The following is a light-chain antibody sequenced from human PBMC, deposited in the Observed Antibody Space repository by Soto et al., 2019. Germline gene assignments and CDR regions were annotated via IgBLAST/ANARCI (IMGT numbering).Light chain of an antibody. CDR3: QSADSSGTYYV. CDR2: KDS. V-gene: IGLV3-25*02. CDR1: ALPKQY. J-gene: IGLJ1*01. Sequence: SYELTQPPSVSVSAGQTARITCSGDALPKQYAYWYQQKPGQAPVLVIYKDSERPSGIPERFSGSSSGTTVTLTISGVQAEDEADYYCQSADSSGTYYVFGNGTKVTVL.